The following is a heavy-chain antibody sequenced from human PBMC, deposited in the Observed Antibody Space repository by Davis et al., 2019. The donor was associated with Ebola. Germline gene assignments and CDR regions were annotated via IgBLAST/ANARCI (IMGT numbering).Heavy chain of an antibody. Sequence: PSETLSLTCSVSGASISSFFWSWVRLSPGSGPAWIGNVYYTGYTNYNPSLKSRVTMSPDTSKNQFSLTLRSVTAADTAVSYCARVSDDTLGWWFDPWGPGIQVTVSS. CDR3: ARVSDDTLGWWFDP. V-gene: IGHV4-59*01. J-gene: IGHJ5*02. CDR1: GASISSFF. D-gene: IGHD3-22*01. CDR2: VYYTGYT.